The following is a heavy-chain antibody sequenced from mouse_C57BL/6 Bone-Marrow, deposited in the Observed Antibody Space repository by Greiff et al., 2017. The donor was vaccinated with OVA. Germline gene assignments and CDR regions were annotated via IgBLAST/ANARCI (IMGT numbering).Heavy chain of an antibody. D-gene: IGHD1-1*01. CDR1: GYTFTDYY. CDR2: IYPGSGNT. Sequence: QVQLKQSGAELVRPGASVKLSCKASGYTFTDYYINWVKQRPGQGLEWIARIYPGSGNTYYNEKFKGKATLTAEKSSSTAYMQLSSLTSEDSAVYFCARGDITTVVPLWGQGTTLTVSS. CDR3: ARGDITTVVPL. J-gene: IGHJ2*01. V-gene: IGHV1-76*01.